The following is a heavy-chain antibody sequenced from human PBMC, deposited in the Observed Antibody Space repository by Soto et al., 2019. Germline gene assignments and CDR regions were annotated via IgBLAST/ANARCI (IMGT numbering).Heavy chain of an antibody. CDR2: MYYSGST. V-gene: IGHV4-30-4*01. J-gene: IGHJ4*02. D-gene: IGHD5-12*01. CDR3: ARRWGGYSGYDNRNDY. Sequence: SETLSLTCTVSGGSISSGDCYWSWIRQPPGKGLEWIGFMYYSGSTYYNPSLKSRVTISVDTSKNQFSLKLSSVTAADTAVYYCARRWGGYSGYDNRNDYWGQGTLVTVSS. CDR1: GGSISSGDCY.